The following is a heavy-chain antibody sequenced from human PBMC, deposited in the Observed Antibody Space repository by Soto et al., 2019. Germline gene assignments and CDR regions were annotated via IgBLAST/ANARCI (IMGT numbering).Heavy chain of an antibody. J-gene: IGHJ4*02. CDR3: ARGKIRTGRSWYVGYDY. CDR1: GGPFSGYY. V-gene: IGHV4-34*01. D-gene: IGHD6-13*01. Sequence: PSETLSLTCAVYGGPFSGYYWSWIRQPPGKGLEWIGEINHSGSTNYTPSLKSRVTISVDTSKNQFSLKLSSVTAADTAVYYCARGKIRTGRSWYVGYDYWGQGNLVTVSS. CDR2: INHSGST.